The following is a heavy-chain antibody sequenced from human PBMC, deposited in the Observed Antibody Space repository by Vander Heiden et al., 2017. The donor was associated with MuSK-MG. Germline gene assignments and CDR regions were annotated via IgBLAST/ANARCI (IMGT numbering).Heavy chain of an antibody. V-gene: IGHV4-39*01. CDR2: IYYSGST. CDR1: GGSISSSSYY. J-gene: IGHJ4*02. Sequence: QLQLQESGPGLVKPSETLSLTCTVSGGSISSSSYYWGWIRQPPGKGLEWIGNIYYSGSTYYNPSLKGRVTISVDTSENQFSLKLSSVTAADTAVYYCARRGGRGRFDYWGQGTLVTVSS. D-gene: IGHD3-10*01. CDR3: ARRGGRGRFDY.